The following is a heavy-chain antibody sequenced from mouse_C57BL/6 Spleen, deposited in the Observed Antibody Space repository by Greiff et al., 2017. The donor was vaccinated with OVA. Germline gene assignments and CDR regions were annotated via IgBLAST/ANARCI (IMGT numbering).Heavy chain of an antibody. J-gene: IGHJ3*01. CDR2: IDPSDSYT. V-gene: IGHV1-59*01. D-gene: IGHD2-2*01. CDR1: GYTFTSYW. CDR3: ARWDGYDAWFAY. Sequence: QVQLQQPGAELVRPGTSVKLSCKASGYTFTSYWMHWVKQRPGQGLEWIGVIDPSDSYTNYNQKFKGKATLTVDTSSSTAYMQLSSLTSEDSAVYYCARWDGYDAWFAYGGQGTLVTVSA.